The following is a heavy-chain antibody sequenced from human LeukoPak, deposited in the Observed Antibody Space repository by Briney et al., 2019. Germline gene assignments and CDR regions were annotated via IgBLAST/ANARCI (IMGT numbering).Heavy chain of an antibody. J-gene: IGHJ6*03. Sequence: GGSLRLSCAASGSTFSSYAMHWVRQAPGKGLEWVAVISYDGSNKYYADSVKGRFTISRDNSKNTLYLQMNSLRAEDTAVYYCAREPQIEPYYYYYMDVWGKGTTVTVSS. D-gene: IGHD1-14*01. CDR1: GSTFSSYA. CDR2: ISYDGSNK. V-gene: IGHV3-30*04. CDR3: AREPQIEPYYYYYMDV.